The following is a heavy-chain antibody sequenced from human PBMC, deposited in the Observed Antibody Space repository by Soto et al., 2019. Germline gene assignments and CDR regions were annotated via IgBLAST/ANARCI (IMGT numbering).Heavy chain of an antibody. CDR2: MNPNSGNG. CDR1: GFTFTGHY. J-gene: IGHJ5*02. Sequence: GASVKVSCKASGFTFTGHYIHWMRQAPGQGLEWMGWMNPNSGNGGYAQKFQGRVTMTRDTSTSTAYMELTSLASDDTAVYYCARMATSGTLNWFDPWGQGTLVTVSS. V-gene: IGHV1-8*02. CDR3: ARMATSGTLNWFDP.